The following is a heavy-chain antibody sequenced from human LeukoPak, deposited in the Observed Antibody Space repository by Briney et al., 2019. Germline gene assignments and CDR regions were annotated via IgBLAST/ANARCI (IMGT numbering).Heavy chain of an antibody. CDR1: GGSISSGGYY. CDR2: IYHSGST. V-gene: IGHV4-30-2*03. Sequence: SQTLSLTCTVSGGSISSGGYYWSWIRQPPGKGLEWIGSIYHSGSTYYNPSLKSRVTISVDTSKNQFSLKLSSVTAADTAVYYCARDRFGGWFDYWGQGTLVTVSS. CDR3: ARDRFGGWFDY. D-gene: IGHD3-10*01. J-gene: IGHJ5*01.